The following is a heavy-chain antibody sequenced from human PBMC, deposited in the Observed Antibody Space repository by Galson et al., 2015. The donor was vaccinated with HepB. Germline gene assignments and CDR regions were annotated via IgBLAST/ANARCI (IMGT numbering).Heavy chain of an antibody. Sequence: CAISGDSVSSNSAAWNWIRQSTPRGLEWLGRTYYRSKWYNDYAVSVKSRITINPDTSKNQFSLQLNSVTLEDTAVYYCARFTTRLYYFDYWGQGTLVTVSS. CDR1: GDSVSSNSAA. V-gene: IGHV6-1*01. D-gene: IGHD3-22*01. CDR2: TYYRSKWYN. J-gene: IGHJ4*02. CDR3: ARFTTRLYYFDY.